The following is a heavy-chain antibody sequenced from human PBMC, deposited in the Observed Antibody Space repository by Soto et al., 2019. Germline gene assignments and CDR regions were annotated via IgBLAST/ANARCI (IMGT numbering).Heavy chain of an antibody. J-gene: IGHJ5*02. V-gene: IGHV5-10-1*01. CDR1: GYSFTSYW. D-gene: IGHD3-9*01. CDR3: ARRYDMLTGHYSIRWFDP. Sequence: GESLKISCKGSGYSFTSYWISWVRQMPCKYLEWMWMIDPSDSYTNYSPSFQGHVTISADKSISTAYLQWSSLTAADTAVYYCARRYDMLTGHYSIRWFDPWGQGTLVTVSS. CDR2: IDPSDSYT.